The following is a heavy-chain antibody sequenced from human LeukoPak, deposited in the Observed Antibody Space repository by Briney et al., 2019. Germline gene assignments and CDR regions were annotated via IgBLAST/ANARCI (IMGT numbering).Heavy chain of an antibody. CDR3: ATGGGLGY. V-gene: IGHV4-59*01. CDR2: IYYSGST. Sequence: SETLSLTCTVSGGSISSYYWSWIRQPPGKGLEWIGYIYYSGSTNYNPSLKSRVTISVDTSKNQFSLKLSSVTAADTAVYYCATGGGLGYWGQGTLVTVS. J-gene: IGHJ4*02. D-gene: IGHD1-26*01. CDR1: GGSISSYY.